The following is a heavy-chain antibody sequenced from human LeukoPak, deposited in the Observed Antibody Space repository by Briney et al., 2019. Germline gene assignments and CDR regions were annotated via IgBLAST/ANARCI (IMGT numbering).Heavy chain of an antibody. J-gene: IGHJ6*03. D-gene: IGHD3-10*01. CDR2: INPNSGGT. Sequence: ASVKVSCKASGYTFTGHYMHWVRQAPGQGLEWMGWINPNSGGTNYAQKFQGRVTMTRDTSFTTAYMELSRLTSDDTAVYYCARDGWYYGSGSYQYYYYYMDVWGKGTTVTVSS. V-gene: IGHV1-2*02. CDR1: GYTFTGHY. CDR3: ARDGWYYGSGSYQYYYYYMDV.